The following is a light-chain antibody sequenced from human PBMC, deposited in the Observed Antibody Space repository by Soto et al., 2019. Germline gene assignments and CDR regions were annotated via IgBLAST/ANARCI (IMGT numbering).Light chain of an antibody. CDR1: QSVLHSSNNKNY. CDR3: KQSYSTPLT. V-gene: IGKV4-1*01. Sequence: DIVMTQSPDSLAVPLGERATINCKSSQSVLHSSNNKNYLAWYQQKPGQPHNLLIYWASTRESGVPDRFSGSGSGTDFTLTIRSLQAEDVAVYYCKQSYSTPLTFGGGTKVDIK. J-gene: IGKJ4*01. CDR2: WAS.